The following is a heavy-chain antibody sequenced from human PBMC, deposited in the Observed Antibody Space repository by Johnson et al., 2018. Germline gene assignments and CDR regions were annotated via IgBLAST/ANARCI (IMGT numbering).Heavy chain of an antibody. CDR3: ARDYSSGWPLDAFDI. V-gene: IGHV3-30-3*01. D-gene: IGHD6-19*01. J-gene: IGHJ3*02. Sequence: QVQLVESGGGVVQPGRSLRLSCAASGFTFSSYAMHWVRQAPGKGLEGVAVISYDGSNKYYADSVKGRFTISRDNSKNTLYLQMNSLSAEDTAVNYCARDYSSGWPLDAFDIWGQGTMVTVSS. CDR2: ISYDGSNK. CDR1: GFTFSSYA.